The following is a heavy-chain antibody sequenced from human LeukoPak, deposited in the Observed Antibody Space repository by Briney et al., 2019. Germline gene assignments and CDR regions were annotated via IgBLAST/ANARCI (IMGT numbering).Heavy chain of an antibody. CDR2: IYRDDDK. CDR1: GFSISTSAVG. CDR3: AHRLTGYNSNWYHGYFDY. Sequence: EFGPTLVKPTQTLTLTCTFSGFSISTSAVGVGWLGKPPGKALEWLTLIYRDDDKRYNPSLESRLTVTKDVYKSQVVLTLTNVDPVDTATYYCAHRLTGYNSNWYHGYFDYWGPGTLVTVSS. D-gene: IGHD6-13*01. V-gene: IGHV2-5*02. J-gene: IGHJ4*02.